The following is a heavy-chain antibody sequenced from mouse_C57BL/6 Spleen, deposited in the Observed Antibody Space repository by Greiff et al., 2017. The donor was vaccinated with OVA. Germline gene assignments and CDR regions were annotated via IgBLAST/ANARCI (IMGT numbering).Heavy chain of an antibody. CDR1: GYSFTGYY. CDR3: ARGNYGNPTYAMDY. D-gene: IGHD1-1*01. V-gene: IGHV1-42*01. CDR2: INPSTGGT. J-gene: IGHJ4*01. Sequence: EVQLQESGPELVKPGASVKISCKASGYSFTGYYMNWVKQSPEKSLEWIGEINPSTGGTTYNQKFKAKATLTVDKSSSTAYMQLKSLTSEDSAVDYCARGNYGNPTYAMDYWGQGTSVTVSS.